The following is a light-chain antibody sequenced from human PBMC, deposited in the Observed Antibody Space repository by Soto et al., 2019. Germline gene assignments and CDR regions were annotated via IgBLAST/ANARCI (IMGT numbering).Light chain of an antibody. J-gene: IGLJ3*02. CDR3: QTWATVPDWV. CDR2: LDSDGSH. Sequence: QLVLTQSPSASASLGASVKLTCTLSSGHSTYAIAWHQQQPEKGPRYLMKLDSDGSHSKGDGIPDRFSGSSSGAERYLTISSLQSEAEADYCCQTWATVPDWVFGGGTKLTVL. CDR1: SGHSTYA. V-gene: IGLV4-69*01.